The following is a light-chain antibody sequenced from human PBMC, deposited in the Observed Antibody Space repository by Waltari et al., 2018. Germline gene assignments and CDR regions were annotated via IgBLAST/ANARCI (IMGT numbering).Light chain of an antibody. CDR3: AGWDDSLNGHIV. V-gene: IGLV1-47*01. J-gene: IGLJ2*01. CDR1: SSHIGTNY. Sequence: QSVLTQPPSASGTPGQTVTISCSGSSSHIGTNYVYWYQQLPGTAPKLLIYMNDQRPSGVPDRFSVSRSGTSASLAISRLRSEDQANYYCAGWDDSLNGHIVFVGGTKLTVL. CDR2: MND.